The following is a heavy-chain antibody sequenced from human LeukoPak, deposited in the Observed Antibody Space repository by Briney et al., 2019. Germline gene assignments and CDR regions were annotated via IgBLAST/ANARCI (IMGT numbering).Heavy chain of an antibody. V-gene: IGHV1-24*01. D-gene: IGHD5-12*01. CDR2: FDPEDGET. CDR3: ARSLHVGYSGVSTSTYGMDV. Sequence: ASVKVSCKVSGYTLTELSMHWVRQAPGKGLEWMGGFDPEDGETIYAQKFQGRVTMTEDTSTDTAYMELSSLRSEDTAVYYCARSLHVGYSGVSTSTYGMDVWGQGTTVTVSS. CDR1: GYTLTELS. J-gene: IGHJ6*02.